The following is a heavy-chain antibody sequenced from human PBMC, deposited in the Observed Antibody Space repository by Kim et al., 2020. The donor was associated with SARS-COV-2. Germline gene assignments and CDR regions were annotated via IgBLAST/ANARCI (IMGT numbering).Heavy chain of an antibody. CDR2: INPNSGGT. J-gene: IGHJ1*01. CDR1: GYTFTGYY. D-gene: IGHD3-10*01. Sequence: ASVKVSCKASGYTFTGYYMHWVRQAPGQGLEWMGWINPNSGGTNYAQKFQGRVTMTRDTSISTAYMELSRLRSDDTAVYYCARGLITMVRGVMKAEYFQHWGQGTLVTVSS. CDR3: ARGLITMVRGVMKAEYFQH. V-gene: IGHV1-2*02.